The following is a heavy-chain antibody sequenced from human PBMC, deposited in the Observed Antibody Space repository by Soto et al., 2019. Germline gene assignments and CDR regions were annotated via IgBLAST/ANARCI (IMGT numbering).Heavy chain of an antibody. J-gene: IGHJ6*02. D-gene: IGHD3-16*02. Sequence: PSETLSLTCTVSGGSISSSSYYWGWIRQPPWKGLEWIGSIYYSGSTYYNPSLKSRVTISVDTSKNQFSLKLSSVTAADTAVYYCARHSRLGELSSLYYYYGMDVWGQGXTVTVYS. CDR3: ARHSRLGELSSLYYYYGMDV. V-gene: IGHV4-39*01. CDR2: IYYSGST. CDR1: GGSISSSSYY.